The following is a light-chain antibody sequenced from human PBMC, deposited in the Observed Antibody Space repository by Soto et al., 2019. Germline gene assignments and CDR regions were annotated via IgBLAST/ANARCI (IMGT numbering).Light chain of an antibody. CDR3: QQSSSTLPYT. J-gene: IGKJ2*01. CDR1: QSISSY. CDR2: AAS. V-gene: IGKV1-39*01. Sequence: DIQMTQSPSSLSASVGDRVTITCRASQSISSYLNWYQQKPGKAPKLLIYAASSLQSGVPSRFSGSGSGTDFTLTISSLQPEDFATYYCQQSSSTLPYTFGQGTKLEIK.